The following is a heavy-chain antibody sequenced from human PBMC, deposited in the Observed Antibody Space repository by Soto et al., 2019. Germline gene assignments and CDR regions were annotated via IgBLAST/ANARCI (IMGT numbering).Heavy chain of an antibody. Sequence: GGSLRLSCAASGFTFSSYAISWVRQAPGKGLEWVSAISGSGGSTYYADSVKGRFTISRDNSKNTLYLQMNSLRAEDTAVYYCAKGLVVVAAKTRYYYYYMDVWGKGTTVTVSS. D-gene: IGHD2-15*01. J-gene: IGHJ6*03. CDR1: GFTFSSYA. CDR3: AKGLVVVAAKTRYYYYYMDV. CDR2: ISGSGGST. V-gene: IGHV3-23*01.